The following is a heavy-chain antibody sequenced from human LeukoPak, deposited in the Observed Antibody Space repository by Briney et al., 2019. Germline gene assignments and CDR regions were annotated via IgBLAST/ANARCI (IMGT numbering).Heavy chain of an antibody. J-gene: IGHJ4*02. V-gene: IGHV1-69*01. CDR1: GGTFSRYA. CDR3: AGGPPLSSSRYSSFYS. CDR2: IIPIFGTA. Sequence: SVKVSCKASGGTFSRYAISWVRQAPGQGLEWMGGIIPIFGTANYAQKFQGRGTITPDESTSTASIEVSSLRPEDTGVYYCAGGPPLSSSRYSSFYSWGQGTLLTLSP. D-gene: IGHD6-13*01.